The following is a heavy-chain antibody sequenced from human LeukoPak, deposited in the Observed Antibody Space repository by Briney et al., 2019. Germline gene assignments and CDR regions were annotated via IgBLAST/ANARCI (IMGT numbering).Heavy chain of an antibody. CDR1: GGSISSGSYY. V-gene: IGHV4-61*02. CDR3: AREGVWFGELWVPNAFDI. CDR2: IYTSGST. J-gene: IGHJ3*02. Sequence: SETLSLTCTVSGGSISSGSYYWSWIRQPAGKGLEWIGRIYTSGSTNYNPSLKSRVTISVDTSKNQFSLKLSSVTAADTAVYYCAREGVWFGELWVPNAFDIWGQGTMVTVSS. D-gene: IGHD3-10*01.